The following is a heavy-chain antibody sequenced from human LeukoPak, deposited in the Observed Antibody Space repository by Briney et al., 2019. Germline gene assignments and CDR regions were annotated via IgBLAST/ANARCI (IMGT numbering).Heavy chain of an antibody. Sequence: GGPLRLSCAASGFTFSDYYMSWIRQAPGKGLEWVSYISSSSSYTNYADSVKGRFTISRDNAKNSLYLQMNSLRAEDTAVYYCARTAFDYGDYSPWYYFDYWGQGTLVTVSS. D-gene: IGHD4-17*01. CDR1: GFTFSDYY. CDR2: ISSSSSYT. V-gene: IGHV3-11*06. J-gene: IGHJ4*02. CDR3: ARTAFDYGDYSPWYYFDY.